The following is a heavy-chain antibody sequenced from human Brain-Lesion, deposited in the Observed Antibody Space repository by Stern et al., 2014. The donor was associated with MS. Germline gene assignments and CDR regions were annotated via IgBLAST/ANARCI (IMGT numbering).Heavy chain of an antibody. J-gene: IGHJ5*01. CDR1: GDSVSSNSAA. CDR3: AKGYNWFDS. Sequence: SDPGLMKPSQTLALTCAISGDSVSSNSAAWNWIRQSPSRGLEWLGRTYYRSKWYYQYAESVKSRITINADTSTNQFSLQLNSVTPEDTAVYLCAKGYNWFDSWGQGTVVTVS. CDR2: TYYRSKWYY. V-gene: IGHV6-1*01.